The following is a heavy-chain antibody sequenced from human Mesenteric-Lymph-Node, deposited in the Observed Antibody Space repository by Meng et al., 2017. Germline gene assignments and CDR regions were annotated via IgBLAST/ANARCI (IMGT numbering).Heavy chain of an antibody. Sequence: SETLSLTCTVSGGSISSYYWSWIRQPPGKGLEWIGYIYYSGSTNYNPSLKSRVTISVDTSKNQFSLKLSSVTAADTAVYYCARGGQVVYCSSTSCYPLDYWGQGTLVTVSS. D-gene: IGHD2-2*01. CDR3: ARGGQVVYCSSTSCYPLDY. J-gene: IGHJ4*02. V-gene: IGHV4-59*12. CDR2: IYYSGST. CDR1: GGSISSYY.